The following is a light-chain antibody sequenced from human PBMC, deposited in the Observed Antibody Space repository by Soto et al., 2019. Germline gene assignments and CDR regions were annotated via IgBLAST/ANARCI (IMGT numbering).Light chain of an antibody. J-gene: IGKJ4*01. CDR1: QSISTY. V-gene: IGKV1-39*01. Sequence: DIQMTQSPSSLSASVGDRVTITCRASQSISTYVNWYQQKPGKAPELLIYAASSLQSGVPSRFTGSGSGTDFTLTISKLQPEDFATYYCRQSYNVPRAFGGGTKVE. CDR2: AAS. CDR3: RQSYNVPRA.